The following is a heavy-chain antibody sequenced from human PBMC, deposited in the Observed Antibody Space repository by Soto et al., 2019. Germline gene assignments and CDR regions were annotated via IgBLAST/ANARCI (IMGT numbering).Heavy chain of an antibody. J-gene: IGHJ6*02. CDR1: GFNFGNFA. CDR3: ADGRSGYYPLHFYFPMDA. Sequence: QVQVVESGGGVVQPGKSLRLSCAASGFNFGNFAMHWVRQTPGGGLEWVAVIAENGTTKYFGDSVKGRLTISRDNSRNTVDLQMKRLRPEDTVIYFCADGRSGYYPLHFYFPMDAWGRGTKVAVS. V-gene: IGHV3-30*03. D-gene: IGHD3-3*01. CDR2: IAENGTTK.